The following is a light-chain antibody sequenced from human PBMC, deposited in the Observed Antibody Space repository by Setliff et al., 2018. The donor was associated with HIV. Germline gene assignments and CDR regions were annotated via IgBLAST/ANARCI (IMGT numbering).Light chain of an antibody. CDR1: SSDIGGHNL. CDR2: NVY. CDR3: CSYSRSTVPYV. V-gene: IGLV2-23*02. Sequence: QSALTQVASVSGSLGQLITISCTGSSSDIGGHNLVSWFRVHPGKAPKLIIYNVYLLASGVSPRFSASKSGNTASLTIFGLQSEDEGDYYCCSYSRSTVPYVFGSGTKVT. J-gene: IGLJ1*01.